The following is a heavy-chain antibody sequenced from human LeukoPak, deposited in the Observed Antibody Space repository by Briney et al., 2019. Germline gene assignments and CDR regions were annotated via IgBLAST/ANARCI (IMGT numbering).Heavy chain of an antibody. Sequence: GGSLRLSCAPSGFTVSSNYMSWVRQAPGKGLEWVSVIYSDGSTYYADSVKGRFTISRDNSKNTLYLQMNSLRAEDTAVYYCARGPRGDGYNDYWGQGTLVTVSS. CDR1: GFTVSSNY. V-gene: IGHV3-53*01. D-gene: IGHD5-24*01. CDR3: ARGPRGDGYNDY. CDR2: IYSDGST. J-gene: IGHJ4*02.